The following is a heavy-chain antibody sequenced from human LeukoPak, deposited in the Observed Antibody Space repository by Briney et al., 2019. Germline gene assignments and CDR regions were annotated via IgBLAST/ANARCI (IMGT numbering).Heavy chain of an antibody. D-gene: IGHD3-3*01. CDR2: ISAYNGNT. J-gene: IGHJ5*02. CDR1: GYTFTSYG. V-gene: IGHV1-18*01. Sequence: ASVKVSCKASGYTFTSYGISWVRQAPGQGLEWMGWISAYNGNTNCAQKLQGRVTMTTDTSTSTAYMELRSLRSDDTAVYYCARDRKITIFGVVRNWFDPWGQGTLVTVSS. CDR3: ARDRKITIFGVVRNWFDP.